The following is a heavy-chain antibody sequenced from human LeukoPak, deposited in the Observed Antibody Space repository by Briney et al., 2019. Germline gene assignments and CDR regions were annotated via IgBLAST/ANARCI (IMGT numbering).Heavy chain of an antibody. J-gene: IGHJ3*02. V-gene: IGHV3-21*01. D-gene: IGHD3-9*01. CDR3: ARGGGLYYDILTGYYFSPHAFDI. CDR1: GFTFSSYS. Sequence: GGSLRLSCAASGFTFSSYSMNWVRQAPGKGLEWVSSISSSSNYIYYADSVKGRFTISIDNAKNSLYLQMNSPRAEDTAVYYCARGGGLYYDILTGYYFSPHAFDIWGQGTMVTVSS. CDR2: ISSSSNYI.